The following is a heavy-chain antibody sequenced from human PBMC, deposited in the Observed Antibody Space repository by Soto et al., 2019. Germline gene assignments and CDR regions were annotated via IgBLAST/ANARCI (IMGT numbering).Heavy chain of an antibody. CDR2: INPSGGST. Sequence: ASVKVSCKASGYTFTSYYMHWVRQAPGQGLEWMGIINPSGGSTSYAQKFQGRVTMTRDTSTSTVYMELSSLRSEDTALYYCASPQSGGYSSSWYSVWGQGALVTVSS. V-gene: IGHV1-46*01. D-gene: IGHD6-13*01. CDR3: ASPQSGGYSSSWYSV. J-gene: IGHJ4*02. CDR1: GYTFTSYY.